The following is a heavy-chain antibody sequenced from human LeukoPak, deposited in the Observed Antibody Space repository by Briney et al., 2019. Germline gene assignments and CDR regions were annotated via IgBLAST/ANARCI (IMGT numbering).Heavy chain of an antibody. Sequence: SETLSLTCTVSGGSISSGGYYWSWIRQHPGRGLEWIGYIYYSGSTYYNPSLKSRVTISVDTSKNQFSLKLSSVTAADTAVYYCARDQAGGRFLEWSYGMDVWGQGTTVTVPS. CDR1: GGSISSGGYY. CDR2: IYYSGST. D-gene: IGHD3-3*01. J-gene: IGHJ6*02. V-gene: IGHV4-31*03. CDR3: ARDQAGGRFLEWSYGMDV.